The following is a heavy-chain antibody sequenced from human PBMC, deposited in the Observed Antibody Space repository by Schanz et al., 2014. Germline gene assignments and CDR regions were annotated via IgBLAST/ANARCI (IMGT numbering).Heavy chain of an antibody. CDR1: GGTFSSDT. CDR2: FIPILDVG. CDR3: ARGTMPGTFDI. V-gene: IGHV1-69*02. Sequence: QVQLVQSGAEVKKPGSSVKVSCKASGGTFSSDTFSWVRQARGQGLEWVGRFIPILDVGNYAQQFQGRVTFTADKSTSTAYMELSSLRYEDTALYYCARGTMPGTFDIWGQGTMVTASS. D-gene: IGHD2-2*01. J-gene: IGHJ3*02.